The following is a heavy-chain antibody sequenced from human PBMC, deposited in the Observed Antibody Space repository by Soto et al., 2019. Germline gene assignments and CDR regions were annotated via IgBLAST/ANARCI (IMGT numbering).Heavy chain of an antibody. V-gene: IGHV3-7*01. CDR2: IKQDGSEK. J-gene: IGHJ3*02. CDR3: ARMFAARRVDAFDI. CDR1: GFTFSSYW. Sequence: GGSLRLSCAASGFTFSSYWMSWVRQAPGKGLEWVANIKQDGSEKYYVDSVKGRFTISRDNAKNSLYLQMNSLRAEDTAVYYCARMFAARRVDAFDIWGPGKMVTVSS. D-gene: IGHD6-6*01.